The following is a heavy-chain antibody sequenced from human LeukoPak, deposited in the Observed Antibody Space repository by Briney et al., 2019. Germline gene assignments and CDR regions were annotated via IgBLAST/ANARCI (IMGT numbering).Heavy chain of an antibody. Sequence: GGSLRLSCATSGFMFGKYDMNWVRQAPGKGLEWDSVLRGNGASIDYADSVKGRFTISRDNPKNTLYLQMTSLRAEDTAVYYCAKDNNAWGAFDIWGQGTVVTVSA. J-gene: IGHJ3*02. V-gene: IGHV3-23*01. CDR2: LRGNGASI. CDR1: GFMFGKYD. CDR3: AKDNNAWGAFDI. D-gene: IGHD7-27*01.